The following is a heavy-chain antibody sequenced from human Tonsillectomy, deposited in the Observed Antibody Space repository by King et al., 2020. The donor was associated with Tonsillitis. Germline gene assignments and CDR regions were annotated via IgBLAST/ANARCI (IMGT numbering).Heavy chain of an antibody. V-gene: IGHV3-30*03. J-gene: IGHJ6*03. CDR3: AREALPRDYSYYMDV. CDR1: GFIFSSYD. CDR2: ISYDGSNK. Sequence: QLVQSGGGVVQPGRSLRLSCAASGFIFSSYDMHWVRQAPGKGLEWVAVISYDGSNKHYAGPVKGRFTISRDNSKNKLYLQMNSLRVEDTAVYYCAREALPRDYSYYMDVWGKGTTVTVSS.